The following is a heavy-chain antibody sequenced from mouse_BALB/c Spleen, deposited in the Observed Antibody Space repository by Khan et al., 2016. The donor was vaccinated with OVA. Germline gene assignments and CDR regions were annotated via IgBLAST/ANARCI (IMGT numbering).Heavy chain of an antibody. CDR2: INPSNDYT. Sequence: VELVESGAELARPGASVKMSCKASGYTFTSYTMHWVKQRPGQGLEWIGYINPSNDYTNYNQNFKDKATLIVDKSSSTAYMQLSSLTSEDSSVYYVVREEAYGRSYGWFAYWGQGTLVTVSA. D-gene: IGHD2-1*01. J-gene: IGHJ3*01. CDR1: GYTFTSYT. V-gene: IGHV1-4*01. CDR3: VREEAYGRSYGWFAY.